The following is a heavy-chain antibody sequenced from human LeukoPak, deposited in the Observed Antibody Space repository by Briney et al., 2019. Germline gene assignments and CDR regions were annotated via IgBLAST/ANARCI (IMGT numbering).Heavy chain of an antibody. CDR2: ISYDGSNK. J-gene: IGHJ4*02. V-gene: IGHV3-30*18. Sequence: PGRSLRLSCAASGFTFSSYGMHWVRQAPAKGLEWVAIISYDGSNKYYADSVKGRFTISRDNSKNTLYLQMNSLRAEDTAVYYCAKSTTATQRGYSDYWGQGTLVTVSS. CDR3: AKSTTATQRGYSDY. D-gene: IGHD4-17*01. CDR1: GFTFSSYG.